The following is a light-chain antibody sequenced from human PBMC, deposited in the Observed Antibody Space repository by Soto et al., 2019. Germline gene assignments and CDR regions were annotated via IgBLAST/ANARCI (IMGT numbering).Light chain of an antibody. V-gene: IGLV2-11*01. CDR1: SSDVGAYNY. J-gene: IGLJ1*01. CDR2: DVS. CDR3: CSYTNSAYV. Sequence: QSALTQPRSVSGSPGQSVTISCNGTSSDVGAYNYVSWYQQHPAKAPNLMIYDVSKRPSGVPDRFSGSKSGNTASLTISGLQAEDEGDYYCCSYTNSAYVFGTGTKLTVL.